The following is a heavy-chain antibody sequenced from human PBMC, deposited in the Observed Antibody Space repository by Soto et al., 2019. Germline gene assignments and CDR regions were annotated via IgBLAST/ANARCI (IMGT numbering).Heavy chain of an antibody. CDR1: GFTFSSYA. CDR2: ISYDGTNK. J-gene: IGHJ4*02. Sequence: PGGSLRLSCAASGFTFSSYAMHWVRQAPGKGLEWVAVISYDGTNKYYADSVKGRFTISRDNSKNTLYLQMNSLRAEDTAVYYCARDWNNSGWTEGLFDYWGQGTLVTVSS. V-gene: IGHV3-30-3*01. D-gene: IGHD6-19*01. CDR3: ARDWNNSGWTEGLFDY.